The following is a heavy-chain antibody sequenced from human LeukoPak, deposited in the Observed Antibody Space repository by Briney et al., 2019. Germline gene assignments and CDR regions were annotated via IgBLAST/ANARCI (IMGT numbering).Heavy chain of an antibody. CDR2: ITPIFGTA. CDR3: ARGWLAETTVVTPYNY. V-gene: IGHV1-69*01. CDR1: GGTFRSNA. D-gene: IGHD4-23*01. Sequence: ASVKVSCKDSGGTFRSNAISWVRQAPGQGLEWMGGITPIFGTANYAQKFQGRVTITAVESMSTAYMELSSLRSEDTAVYYCARGWLAETTVVTPYNYWGQGTLLTVSS. J-gene: IGHJ4*02.